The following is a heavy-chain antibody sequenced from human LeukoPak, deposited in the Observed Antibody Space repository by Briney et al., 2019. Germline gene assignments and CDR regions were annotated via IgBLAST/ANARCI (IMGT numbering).Heavy chain of an antibody. CDR1: GGSFSGYY. CDR3: AREDIVVVVAAPGGFDI. CDR2: INHSGST. J-gene: IGHJ3*02. Sequence: SETLSLTCAVYGGSFSGYYWSWIRQPPGKGLEWIAEINHSGSTNYNPSLKSRVTISVDTPKNQFSLKLSSVTAADTAVYYCAREDIVVVVAAPGGFDIWGQGTMVTVSS. V-gene: IGHV4-34*01. D-gene: IGHD2-15*01.